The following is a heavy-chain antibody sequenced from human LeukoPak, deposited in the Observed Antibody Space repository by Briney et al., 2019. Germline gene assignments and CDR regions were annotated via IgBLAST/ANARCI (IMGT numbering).Heavy chain of an antibody. CDR1: GFTVSGNY. CDR3: AREVIAVAGYFDY. D-gene: IGHD6-19*01. J-gene: IGHJ4*02. CDR2: IYSGGNT. V-gene: IGHV3-66*01. Sequence: GGSLRLSCAASGFTVSGNYMSWVRQAPGKGLEWVSVIYSGGNTYYADSVKGRFTISRDNSKNTLYLQMNSLRAEGTAVYYCAREVIAVAGYFDYWGQGTLVTVSS.